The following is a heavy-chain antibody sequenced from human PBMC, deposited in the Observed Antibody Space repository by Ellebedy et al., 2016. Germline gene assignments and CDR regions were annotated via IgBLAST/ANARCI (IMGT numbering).Heavy chain of an antibody. D-gene: IGHD3-10*01. Sequence: GSLRFSCTVSGGSISTSSFYWAWIRQPPGTGLEWIGTIYYSGSTNYNPSLKSRVTISVDTSKNQFSLKLTSVTGADTAIYFCARGYYGGGVYYSPGEWGQGTLVTVSS. CDR3: ARGYYGGGVYYSPGE. CDR1: GGSISTSSFY. CDR2: IYYSGST. V-gene: IGHV4-39*07. J-gene: IGHJ4*02.